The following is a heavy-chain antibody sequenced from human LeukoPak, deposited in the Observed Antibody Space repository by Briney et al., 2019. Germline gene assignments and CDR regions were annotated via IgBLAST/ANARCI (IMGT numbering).Heavy chain of an antibody. CDR3: ARDNSHSTIYSTRGNAFDI. V-gene: IGHV3-30-3*01. Sequence: GGSLRLSCAASGFTFSSYAMHWVRQAPGKGLERVAVISSDGSNKYYADSVKGRFTISRDNSKNTLYLQMNSLRAEDTAVYYCARDNSHSTIYSTRGNAFDIWGQGTMVTVSS. J-gene: IGHJ3*02. CDR2: ISSDGSNK. D-gene: IGHD2-15*01. CDR1: GFTFSSYA.